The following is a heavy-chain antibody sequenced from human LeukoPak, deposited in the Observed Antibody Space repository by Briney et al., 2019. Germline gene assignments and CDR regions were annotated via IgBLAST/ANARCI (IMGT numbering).Heavy chain of an antibody. CDR3: ARSEYYGSGSYYTYPDY. CDR2: IKQDGSEK. V-gene: IGHV3-7*01. D-gene: IGHD3-10*01. CDR1: GFTFSSYW. J-gene: IGHJ4*02. Sequence: PGGSLRLSCAASGFTFSSYWMSWVRQAPGKGLEWVAKIKQDGSEKYYVDSVKGRFTNSRDNAKNSLYLQMSSLRAEDTAVYYCARSEYYGSGSYYTYPDYWGQGTLVTVSS.